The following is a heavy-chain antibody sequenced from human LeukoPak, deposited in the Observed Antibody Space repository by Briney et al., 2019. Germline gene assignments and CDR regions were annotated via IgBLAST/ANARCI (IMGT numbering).Heavy chain of an antibody. CDR2: IYYSGST. CDR3: VVGSGYYLRHYFDY. J-gene: IGHJ4*02. V-gene: IGHV4-39*07. Sequence: SETLSLTCTVSGGSLSSSSYYWGCLRQPPGRGLEWIGSIYYSGSTYYNPSLKSRVTISVDTSKNQSSLKLSSVTAADTAVYYCVVGSGYYLRHYFDYWGQGTLVTVSS. D-gene: IGHD3-3*01. CDR1: GGSLSSSSYY.